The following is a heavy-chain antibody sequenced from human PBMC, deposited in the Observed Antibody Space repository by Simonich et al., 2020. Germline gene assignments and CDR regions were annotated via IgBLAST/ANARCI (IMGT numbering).Heavy chain of an antibody. V-gene: IGHV4-39*01. CDR2: IYYRGST. CDR1: GGSISSSSYY. J-gene: IGHJ3*02. Sequence: QLQLQESGPGLVKPSETLSLTCTVSGGSISSSSYYWGWIRQPPGKGLEWIGSIYYRGSTHTNPSLKSRVTISVDTSKNQFSLKLSSVTAADTAVYYCARHAGFAFDIWGQGTMVTVSS. D-gene: IGHD6-13*01. CDR3: ARHAGFAFDI.